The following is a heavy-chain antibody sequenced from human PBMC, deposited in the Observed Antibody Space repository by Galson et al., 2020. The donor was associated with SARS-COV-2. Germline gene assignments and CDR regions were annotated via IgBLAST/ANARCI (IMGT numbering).Heavy chain of an antibody. V-gene: IGHV1-46*01. D-gene: IGHD2-15*01. CDR3: ARDCTATSSGYYYYGMDV. J-gene: IGHJ6*02. Sequence: ASVKVSCKASGYTFTSYYMHWVRQAPGQGLEWMGIINPSGGSTSYAQKFQGRVTMTRDTSTSTVYMELSSLRSEDTAVYYCARDCTATSSGYYYYGMDVWGQGTTVTVSS. CDR2: INPSGGST. CDR1: GYTFTSYY.